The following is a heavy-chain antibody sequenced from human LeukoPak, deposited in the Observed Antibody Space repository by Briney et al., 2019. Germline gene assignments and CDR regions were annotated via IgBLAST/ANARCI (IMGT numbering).Heavy chain of an antibody. D-gene: IGHD3-22*01. CDR3: ARAPTSPYYYDSSGYYYFDY. Sequence: PSETLPLTCTVSGGSISSGGYYWSWIRQHPGKGLEWIGYIYYSGSTYYNPSLKSRVTISVDTSKNQFSLKLSSVTAADTAVYYCARAPTSPYYYDSSGYYYFDYWGQGTLVTVSS. CDR2: IYYSGST. J-gene: IGHJ4*02. CDR1: GGSISSGGYY. V-gene: IGHV4-31*03.